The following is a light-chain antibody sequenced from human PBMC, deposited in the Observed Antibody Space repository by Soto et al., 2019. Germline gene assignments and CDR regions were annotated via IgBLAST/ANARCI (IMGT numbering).Light chain of an antibody. CDR1: RFSIGAGYE. CDR2: GNN. J-gene: IGLJ1*01. V-gene: IGLV1-40*01. CDR3: HSSDTSSYV. Sequence: QSVLTQPPSVSGAPGQRVTISCTGTRFSIGAGYEVHWYQQFPGTAPKLLIYGNNNRPSGVPDRFSGSKSGTSASLAITGLQAEDEADYYCHSSDTSSYVFGTGTKVTVL.